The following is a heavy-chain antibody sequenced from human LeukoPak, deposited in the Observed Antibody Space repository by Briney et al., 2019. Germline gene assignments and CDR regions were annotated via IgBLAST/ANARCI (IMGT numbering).Heavy chain of an antibody. D-gene: IGHD5-18*01. V-gene: IGHV3-30-3*01. CDR1: GFTFSSYA. Sequence: GGSLRLSCAASGFTFSSYAMHWVRQAPGKGLEWVAVISYDGSNKYYADSVKGRFTISRDNSKNTLYLQVNSLRTEDTAVYYCARSHSPDTAMVIGYWGQGTLVTVSS. CDR3: ARSHSPDTAMVIGY. CDR2: ISYDGSNK. J-gene: IGHJ4*02.